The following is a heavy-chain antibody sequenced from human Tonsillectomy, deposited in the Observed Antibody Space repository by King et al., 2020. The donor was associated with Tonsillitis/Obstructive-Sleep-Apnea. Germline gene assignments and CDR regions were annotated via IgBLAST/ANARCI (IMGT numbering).Heavy chain of an antibody. CDR1: GYTFTSYY. J-gene: IGHJ4*02. CDR2: INPRGGST. V-gene: IGHV1-46*01. Sequence: VQLVESGAEVKKPGASVKVSCKESGYTFTSYYMHWVRQAPGQGLEWMGIINPRGGSTTYAQKYQGRVTMTRDTSTSIVYMELSSLRSEDTAVYYCARSEDIYGHYWGQGALFTVSS. CDR3: ARSEDIYGHY. D-gene: IGHD3-9*01.